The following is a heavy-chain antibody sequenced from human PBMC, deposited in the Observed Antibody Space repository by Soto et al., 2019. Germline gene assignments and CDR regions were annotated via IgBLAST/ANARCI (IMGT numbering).Heavy chain of an antibody. CDR1: GGSISSSNW. Sequence: PSETLSLTCAVSGGSISSSNWWSWVRQPPGKRLEWIGEIYHSGSTNYNPSLKSRVTISVDKSKNQFSLKLSSVTAADTAVYYCARVSGSYYYGMDVWGQAPMLTVSS. CDR2: IYHSGST. V-gene: IGHV4-4*02. J-gene: IGHJ6*02. D-gene: IGHD1-26*01. CDR3: ARVSGSYYYGMDV.